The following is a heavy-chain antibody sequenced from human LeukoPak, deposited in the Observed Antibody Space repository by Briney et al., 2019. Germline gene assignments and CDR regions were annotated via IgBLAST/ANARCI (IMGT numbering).Heavy chain of an antibody. J-gene: IGHJ4*02. CDR1: GGSVSSGSYY. V-gene: IGHV4-61*01. D-gene: IGHD3-9*01. CDR3: ARGKRYYDILTGYYNGHFDY. Sequence: SETLSLTCTVSGGSVSSGSYYWSWVRQPPGKGLEWIGYIYYSGSTNYDPSLKSRVTISVDTSKNQFSLKLSSVTAADTAVYYCARGKRYYDILTGYYNGHFDYWGQGTLVTVSS. CDR2: IYYSGST.